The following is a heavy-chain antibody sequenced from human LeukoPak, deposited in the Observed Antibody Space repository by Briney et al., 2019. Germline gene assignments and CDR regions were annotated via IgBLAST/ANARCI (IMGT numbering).Heavy chain of an antibody. V-gene: IGHV1-69*05. CDR2: IIPIFGTA. CDR1: GGTFSSYA. CDR3: ARDYYGSGSNLYGMDV. J-gene: IGHJ6*02. D-gene: IGHD3-10*01. Sequence: SVKVSCKASGGTFSSYAISWVRQAPGQGLEWMGGIIPIFGTANYAQKFQGRVTITTDESTSTAYMELGSLRSEDTAVYYCARDYYGSGSNLYGMDVWGRGTTVTVSS.